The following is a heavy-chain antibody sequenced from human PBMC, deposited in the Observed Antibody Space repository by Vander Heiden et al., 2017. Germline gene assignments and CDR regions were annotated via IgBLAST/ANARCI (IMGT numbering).Heavy chain of an antibody. Sequence: EVQLVESGGGLVKPGGSLRLSCAASGFTFSNAWMSWVRQAQGKGLEWVGRIKNKNDGGTAEYAAPVQGRFTISRDGSKNTLYVQMNSLKTEDTAVYYCTADDYGDYTEGGFDYWGQGTLGHRLL. CDR2: IKNKNDGGTA. D-gene: IGHD4-17*01. CDR1: GFTFSNAW. J-gene: IGHJ4*02. CDR3: TADDYGDYTEGGFDY. V-gene: IGHV3-15*01.